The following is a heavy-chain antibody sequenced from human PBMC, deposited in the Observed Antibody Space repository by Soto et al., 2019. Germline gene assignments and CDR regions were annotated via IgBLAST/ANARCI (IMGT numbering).Heavy chain of an antibody. V-gene: IGHV3-21*01. CDR2: ISSSSSYI. CDR1: GFTFSSYS. D-gene: IGHD3-22*01. CDR3: ARDLQPEKWRYYDSSGYYYGWFDP. Sequence: SGGSLRLSCAASGFTFSSYSMNWVRQAPGKGLEWVSSISSSSSYIYYADSVKGRFTISRDNAKNSLYLQMNSLRAEDTAVYYCARDLQPEKWRYYDSSGYYYGWFDPWGQGTLVTVSS. J-gene: IGHJ5*02.